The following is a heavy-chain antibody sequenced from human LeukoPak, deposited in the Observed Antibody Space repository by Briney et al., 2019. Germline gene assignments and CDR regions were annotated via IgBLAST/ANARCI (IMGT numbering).Heavy chain of an antibody. CDR1: GGSISSYY. Sequence: PSETLSLTCTVSGGSISSYYWSWIRQPPGKGLEWIGYIYYSGSTNYNPSLKSRVTISVDTSKNQFSLKLSSVTAADTAVYYCARELSSRLNWFDPWGQGTLVTVSS. J-gene: IGHJ5*02. D-gene: IGHD6-13*01. CDR3: ARELSSRLNWFDP. V-gene: IGHV4-59*12. CDR2: IYYSGST.